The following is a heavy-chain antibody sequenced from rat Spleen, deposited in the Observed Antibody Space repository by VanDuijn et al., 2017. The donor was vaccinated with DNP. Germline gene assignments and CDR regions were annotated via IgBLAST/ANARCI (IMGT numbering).Heavy chain of an antibody. CDR2: IWGDGST. D-gene: IGHD1-2*01. J-gene: IGHJ3*01. Sequence: QVQMKETGPGLVQTTQTLSVTCTVSGFSLTSYGVHWVRQAPGKGLEWMGIIWGDGSTNYNSALKSRLRISRDTSKSQVFLTMNSLQTDDTAVYDCIVSTFAYWGQGTLVTVSS. CDR1: GFSLTSYG. V-gene: IGHV2-77*01. CDR3: IVSTFAY.